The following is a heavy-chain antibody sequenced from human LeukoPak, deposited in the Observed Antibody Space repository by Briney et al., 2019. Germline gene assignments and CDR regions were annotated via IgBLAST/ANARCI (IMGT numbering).Heavy chain of an antibody. Sequence: GGSLRLSCAASGFTFSSYCMSWVRQAPGKGLEWVANIKQDGSEKYYVDSVKGRFTISRDNAKSSLYLQMNSLRVEDTAVYYCARTVRGRYYDSSSYHDHWGQGTLVTVSS. CDR2: IKQDGSEK. CDR1: GFTFSSYC. V-gene: IGHV3-7*01. D-gene: IGHD3-22*01. J-gene: IGHJ5*02. CDR3: ARTVRGRYYDSSSYHDH.